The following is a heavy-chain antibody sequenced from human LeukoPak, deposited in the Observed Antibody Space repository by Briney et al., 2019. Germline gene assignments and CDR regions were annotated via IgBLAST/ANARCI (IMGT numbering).Heavy chain of an antibody. CDR1: GFTFNDYA. CDR2: ISWNGGSI. Sequence: PGGSLRLSCAASGFTFNDYAMHWVRQAPGKGLEWVSGISWNGGSIGYADSVKGRFTIFRDNAKNSLFLQMNSLRPEDTALSDCGKDLLSMEDTIGSWGQGTLVTVSS. CDR3: GKDLLSMEDTIGS. D-gene: IGHD3-10*01. V-gene: IGHV3-9*01. J-gene: IGHJ4*02.